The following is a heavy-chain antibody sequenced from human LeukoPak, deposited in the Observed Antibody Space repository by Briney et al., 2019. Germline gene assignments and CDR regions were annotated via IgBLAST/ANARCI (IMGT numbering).Heavy chain of an antibody. V-gene: IGHV3-66*01. D-gene: IGHD3-22*01. Sequence: GGSLRLSCAASGFTVSSNYMSWVRQAPGKGLEWVSVIYSGGSTYYADSVKGRFTISRDNSKNTLYLQMNSLRAEDTAVYYCARDFSYYDSSGYYYDYWGQGTLVTVSS. J-gene: IGHJ4*02. CDR3: ARDFSYYDSSGYYYDY. CDR2: IYSGGST. CDR1: GFTVSSNY.